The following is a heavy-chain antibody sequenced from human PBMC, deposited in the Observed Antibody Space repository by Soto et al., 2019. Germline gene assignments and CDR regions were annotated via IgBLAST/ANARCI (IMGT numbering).Heavy chain of an antibody. D-gene: IGHD6-13*01. CDR2: INHSGST. CDR1: GGSFSGYY. Sequence: SETLSLTCAVYGGSFSGYYWSWIRQPPGKGLEWIGEINHSGSTNYNPSLKSRVTISVDTSKNQFSLKLSSVTAADTAVYYCARGLVQGDYWGQGTLVTSPQ. CDR3: ARGLVQGDY. V-gene: IGHV4-34*01. J-gene: IGHJ4*02.